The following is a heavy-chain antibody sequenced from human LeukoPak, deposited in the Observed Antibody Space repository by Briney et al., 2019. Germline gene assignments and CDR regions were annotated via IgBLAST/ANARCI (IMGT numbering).Heavy chain of an antibody. CDR3: ATQYDGSGYYYFDY. J-gene: IGHJ4*02. CDR1: GYTLTELS. V-gene: IGHV1-24*01. D-gene: IGHD3-22*01. CDR2: FDPEDGET. Sequence: ASVKVSCKVSGYTLTELSMHWVRQAPGKGLEWMGGFDPEDGETIYAQKFQGRVTMTEDTSTDTAYMELSSLRSEDTAVYYCATQYDGSGYYYFDYWGQGTLVTVSS.